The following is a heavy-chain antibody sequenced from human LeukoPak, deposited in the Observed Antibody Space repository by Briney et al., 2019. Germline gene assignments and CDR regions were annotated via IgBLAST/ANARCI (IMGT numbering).Heavy chain of an antibody. CDR3: ARGRGYGSGSRFDY. CDR2: IYYSGST. CDR1: GGSISSSSYY. Sequence: SETLSLTCTVSGGSISSSSYYWGWIRQPPGKGLEWIGYIYYSGSTYYNPSLKSRVTISVDTSKNQFSLKLSPVTAADTAVYYCARGRGYGSGSRFDYWGQGTLVTVSS. V-gene: IGHV4-30-4*08. J-gene: IGHJ4*02. D-gene: IGHD3-10*01.